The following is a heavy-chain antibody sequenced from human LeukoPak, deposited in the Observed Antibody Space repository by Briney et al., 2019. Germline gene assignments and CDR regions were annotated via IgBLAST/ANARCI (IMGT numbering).Heavy chain of an antibody. CDR1: GFTFSSYG. D-gene: IGHD1-26*01. CDR3: AKGIVGATRFDY. J-gene: IGHJ4*02. CDR2: VSNSGSST. Sequence: GGSLRLSCAPSGFTFSSYGMCWVRQAPGKELEWVSSVSNSGSSTYYADSVKGRFIISRDNSKNTLYLEMNSLRAEDTAVYYCAKGIVGATRFDYWGQGTLVTVSS. V-gene: IGHV3-23*01.